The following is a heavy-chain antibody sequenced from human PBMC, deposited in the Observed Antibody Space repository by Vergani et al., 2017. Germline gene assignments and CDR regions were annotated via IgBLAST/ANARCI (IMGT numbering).Heavy chain of an antibody. CDR2: INAGNGNT. D-gene: IGHD1-26*01. Sequence: QVQLVQSGAEVKKPGASVKVSCKASGYTFTSYAMHWVRQAPGQRLEWMGWINAGNGNTKYSQKFQGRVTITRDTSASTAYMELSSLRSEDTAVYYCATDLSLVGATPRGAFDIWGQGTMVTVSS. V-gene: IGHV1-3*01. J-gene: IGHJ3*02. CDR3: ATDLSLVGATPRGAFDI. CDR1: GYTFTSYA.